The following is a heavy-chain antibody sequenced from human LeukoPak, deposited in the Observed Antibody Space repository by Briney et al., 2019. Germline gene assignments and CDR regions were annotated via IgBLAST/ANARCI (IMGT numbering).Heavy chain of an antibody. J-gene: IGHJ5*02. Sequence: KSSETLSLTCAVYGASFTEYYWSWIRQPPGKGLEWIGEIDHTGSTNYNPSLKTRVTISVDTSNKHFSLRLNSVTAADTVVYYCARPRVRPTTNWFDTWGQGTLVTVSS. CDR2: IDHTGST. CDR3: ARPRVRPTTNWFDT. V-gene: IGHV4-34*01. CDR1: GASFTEYY. D-gene: IGHD1-26*01.